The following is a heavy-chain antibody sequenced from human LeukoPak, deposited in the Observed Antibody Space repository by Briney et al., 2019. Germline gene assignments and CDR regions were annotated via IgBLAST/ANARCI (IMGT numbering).Heavy chain of an antibody. V-gene: IGHV3-23*01. Sequence: GGSLRLSCAASGFIFSDYAMSWVRQAPGKGLEWVSSISNSADRTYDADSVQGRFTISRDNSKNTLYLQMNSLRAEDTAVYYCANNDYGDHDYWGQGTLVTVSS. CDR3: ANNDYGDHDY. D-gene: IGHD4-17*01. CDR2: ISNSADRT. CDR1: GFIFSDYA. J-gene: IGHJ4*02.